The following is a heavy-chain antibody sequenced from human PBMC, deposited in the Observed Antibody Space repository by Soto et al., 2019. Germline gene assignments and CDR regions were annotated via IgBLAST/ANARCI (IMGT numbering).Heavy chain of an antibody. D-gene: IGHD4-17*01. CDR3: AREELPTVTNYYYMDV. J-gene: IGHJ6*03. CDR2: ISAYNGNT. V-gene: IGHV1-18*01. Sequence: ASVKVSCKVSGYTLTELSMHWVRQAPGKGLEWMGCISAYNGNTNYAQKLQGRVTMTTDTSTSTAYMELRSLRSDDTAVYYCAREELPTVTNYYYMDVRGKGTTVTVSS. CDR1: GYTLTELS.